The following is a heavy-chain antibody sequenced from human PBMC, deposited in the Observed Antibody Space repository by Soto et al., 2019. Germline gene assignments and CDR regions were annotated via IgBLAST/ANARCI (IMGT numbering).Heavy chain of an antibody. V-gene: IGHV4-31*03. CDR1: GGSISSGGYY. CDR2: IYYSGST. Sequence: SETLSLTCTVSGGSISSGGYYWSWIRQHPGKGLEWIGYIYYSGSTYYNPSLKSRVTISVDTSKNQFSLKLSSVTAADTAVYYCARDRGYGSGSYFYYYGMDVWGQGTTVTVSS. J-gene: IGHJ6*02. D-gene: IGHD3-10*01. CDR3: ARDRGYGSGSYFYYYGMDV.